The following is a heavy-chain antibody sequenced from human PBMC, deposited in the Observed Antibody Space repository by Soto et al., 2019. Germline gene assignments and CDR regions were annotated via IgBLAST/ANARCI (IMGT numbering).Heavy chain of an antibody. D-gene: IGHD3-22*01. V-gene: IGHV4-39*01. J-gene: IGHJ4*02. CDR3: ARQNRRRQGSPMIVVVTTLDY. Sequence: SETLSLTCTVSGGSISSSSYYWGWIRQPPGKGLEWIGSIYYSGSTYYNPSLKSRVTISVDTSKNQFSLKLSSVTAADTAVYYCARQNRRRQGSPMIVVVTTLDYWGQGTQVTVS. CDR1: GGSISSSSYY. CDR2: IYYSGST.